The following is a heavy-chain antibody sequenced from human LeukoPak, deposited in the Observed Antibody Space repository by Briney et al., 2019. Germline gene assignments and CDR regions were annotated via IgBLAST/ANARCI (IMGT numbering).Heavy chain of an antibody. Sequence: PARSLTLSCAASGFTFSSYAMHWVRQAPGKGLEWVAVIYYDGSNKYYAASVKGRFTIFRANSNNTLYLQMNSLRAEDTAVYYGGRCYYDYLKNWFDPWGQGTLVTVSS. CDR2: IYYDGSNK. V-gene: IGHV3-30*04. CDR3: GRCYYDYLKNWFDP. J-gene: IGHJ5*02. D-gene: IGHD3-22*01. CDR1: GFTFSSYA.